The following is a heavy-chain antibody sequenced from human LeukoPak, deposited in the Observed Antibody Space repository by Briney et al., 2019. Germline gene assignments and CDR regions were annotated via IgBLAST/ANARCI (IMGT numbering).Heavy chain of an antibody. V-gene: IGHV1-8*03. D-gene: IGHD2-8*01. J-gene: IGHJ4*02. Sequence: ASVKVSCKASGYTFTSYDINWVRQATGQGLEWMGWMNPNSGNTGYAQKFQGRVTITRNTSISTAYMELSSLRSEDTAVYYCARQALYGSPFDYWGQGTLVTVSS. CDR2: MNPNSGNT. CDR3: ARQALYGSPFDY. CDR1: GYTFTSYD.